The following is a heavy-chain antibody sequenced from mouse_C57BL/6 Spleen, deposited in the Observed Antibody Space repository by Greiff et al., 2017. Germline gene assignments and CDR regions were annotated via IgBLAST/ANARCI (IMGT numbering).Heavy chain of an antibody. J-gene: IGHJ2*01. CDR1: GFSFTGYY. CDR3: ARNHYDYDVGNY. D-gene: IGHD2-4*01. CDR2: ICPYNGVS. V-gene: IGHV1-31*01. Sequence: VQLKQSGPELVKPGASVKISCTASGFSFTGYYMPWVQQSHGNILDWIGYICPYNGVSSYDQKFKGTATLTVDKSSSTAYMELRRLTSEDSAVYYCARNHYDYDVGNYWGQGTTLTVSS.